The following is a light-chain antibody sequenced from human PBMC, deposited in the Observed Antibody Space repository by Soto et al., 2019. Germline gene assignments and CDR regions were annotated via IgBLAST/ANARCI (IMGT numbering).Light chain of an antibody. J-gene: IGLJ2*01. Sequence: VLTQPPSVSGAPGQRVPISCTGSSSNIGAGYDVHWYQQLPGTAPKLLIYGNSNRPSGVPDRFSGSKSGTSASLAITGLQAEDEADYYCQSYDSSLSVVFGGGTKLTVL. CDR1: SSNIGAGYD. V-gene: IGLV1-40*01. CDR3: QSYDSSLSVV. CDR2: GNS.